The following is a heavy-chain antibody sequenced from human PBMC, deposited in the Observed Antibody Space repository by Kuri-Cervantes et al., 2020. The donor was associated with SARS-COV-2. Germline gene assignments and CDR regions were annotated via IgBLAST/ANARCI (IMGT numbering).Heavy chain of an antibody. D-gene: IGHD2-15*01. Sequence: ASVKVSCKAFGYSFSDHYIYWVRQAPGQGLEWMGIINPSGSGTRYPQSFQGRVSMTRDTSTSTVYMELSSLTSEDTAVYYCVVGFFSSRKWDYWGQGTLVTDSS. CDR1: GYSFSDHY. J-gene: IGHJ4*02. CDR2: INPSGSGT. CDR3: VVGFFSSRKWDY. V-gene: IGHV1-46*01.